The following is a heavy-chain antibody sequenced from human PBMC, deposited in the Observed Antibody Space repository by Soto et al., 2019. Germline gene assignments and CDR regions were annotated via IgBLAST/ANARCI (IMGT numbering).Heavy chain of an antibody. V-gene: IGHV4-30-4*08. CDR2: IYYSGST. D-gene: IGHD2-8*01. CDR3: AREMRYCTXXVXXXYXXDX. Sequence: SETLSLTCTVSGGSISSGGYYWSWIRQHPGKGLEWIGYIYYSGSTYYNPSLKSRVTISLDTSKNQFSLKLSSVTATDTAVYFCAREMRYCTXXVXXXYXXDXWGXGTTVTXXS. CDR1: GGSISSGGYY. J-gene: IGHJ6*01.